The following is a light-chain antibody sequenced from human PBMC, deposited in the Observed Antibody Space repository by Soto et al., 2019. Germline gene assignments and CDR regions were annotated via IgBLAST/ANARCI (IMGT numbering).Light chain of an antibody. CDR2: DVS. J-gene: IGLJ1*01. Sequence: QSALTQPRSVSGSPGQSVTISCTATSTDVGGYNFASWYQQHPDKAPKLMIYDVSKRPSGVPDRFSGSKSGYTASLTISGLQAEDEADYYCCSYAGSYVFGTGTKVTVL. CDR1: STDVGGYNF. CDR3: CSYAGSYV. V-gene: IGLV2-11*01.